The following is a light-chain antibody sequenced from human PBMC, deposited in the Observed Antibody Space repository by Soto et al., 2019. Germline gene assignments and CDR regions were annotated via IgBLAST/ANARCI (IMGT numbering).Light chain of an antibody. Sequence: QSALTQPASVSGSPGQSITVSCTGTISDVGAYNYVSWYQHHPGKAPKLIIYEVSNRPSGVSNRFSGSKSGNTASLTISGLQPEDEADYYCLSYTSANTRVFGGGTKVTVL. CDR1: ISDVGAYNY. V-gene: IGLV2-14*01. CDR3: LSYTSANTRV. J-gene: IGLJ3*02. CDR2: EVS.